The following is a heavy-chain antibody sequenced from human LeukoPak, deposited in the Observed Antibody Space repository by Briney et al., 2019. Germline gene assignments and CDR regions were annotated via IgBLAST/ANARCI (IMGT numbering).Heavy chain of an antibody. CDR2: IYYSGST. Sequence: PSETLSLTCTVSGGSISSSSYYWGWIRQPPGKGLEWIGSIYYSGSTYYNPSLKSRVTISVDTSKNQFSLKLSSVTAADTAVYYRAVLEIDYGDFYYFDYWGQGTLVTVSS. J-gene: IGHJ4*02. CDR3: AVLEIDYGDFYYFDY. D-gene: IGHD4-17*01. CDR1: GGSISSSSYY. V-gene: IGHV4-39*01.